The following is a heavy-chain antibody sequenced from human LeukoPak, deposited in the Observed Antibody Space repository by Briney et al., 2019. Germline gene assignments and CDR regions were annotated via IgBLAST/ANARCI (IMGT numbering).Heavy chain of an antibody. CDR2: IYYSGST. D-gene: IGHD6-13*01. Sequence: SETLSLTCTVSGVSISSYYWSWIRQPPGKGLEWIGYIYYSGSTNYNPSLKSRVTISVDTSKNQFSLKLSSVTAADTAVYYCARTAIASDYYYYMDVWGKGTTVTISS. CDR3: ARTAIASDYYYYMDV. CDR1: GVSISSYY. J-gene: IGHJ6*03. V-gene: IGHV4-59*01.